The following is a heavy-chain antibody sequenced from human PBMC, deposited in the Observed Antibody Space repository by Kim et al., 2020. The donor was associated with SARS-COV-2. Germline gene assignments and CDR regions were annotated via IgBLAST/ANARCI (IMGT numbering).Heavy chain of an antibody. V-gene: IGHV3-9*01. Sequence: DSVKGRFTISRDNAKNSLYLQMNSLRAEDTALYYCAKDFSPVVVAATLDYWGQGTLVTVSS. J-gene: IGHJ4*02. D-gene: IGHD2-15*01. CDR3: AKDFSPVVVAATLDY.